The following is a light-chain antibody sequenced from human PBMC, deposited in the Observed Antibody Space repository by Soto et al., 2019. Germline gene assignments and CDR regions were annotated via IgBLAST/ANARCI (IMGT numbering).Light chain of an antibody. CDR1: QSVNTY. Sequence: EIVLTQSPATLSLSPGERATLSCRASQSVNTYLAWYQQRPGQAPRLLMYDASNRATGIPARFSGRGSGTAFTPTIDSLEPEDFAVYYCQQRSNWPLTFGGGTKVEIK. V-gene: IGKV3-11*01. CDR2: DAS. CDR3: QQRSNWPLT. J-gene: IGKJ4*01.